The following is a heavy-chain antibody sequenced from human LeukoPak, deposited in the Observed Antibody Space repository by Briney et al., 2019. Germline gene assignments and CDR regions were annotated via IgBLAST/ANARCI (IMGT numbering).Heavy chain of an antibody. CDR2: IYDSGST. CDR1: GYSISXXXX. V-gene: IGHV4-38-2*01. D-gene: IGHD6-19*01. CDR3: VYSSGWYYFDY. Sequence: GYSISXXXXWGGIRXPPGXGLDGIWIIYDSGSTYYKPSLKSRVTISGEKCKKQFSLKLSSVTAADTAVYYCVYSSGWYYFDYWGQGTLVTVSS. J-gene: IGHJ4*02.